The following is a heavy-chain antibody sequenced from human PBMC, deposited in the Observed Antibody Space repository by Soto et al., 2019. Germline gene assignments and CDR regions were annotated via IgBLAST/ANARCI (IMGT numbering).Heavy chain of an antibody. Sequence: ASVKVSCKASGGTFSSYTINWVRHATGQGLEWMGWMNPNSGNTAYAQKFQGRVTMTRNTSISTAYMELSSLRSEDTAVYYCAIERSSGAFDIWGQGTMVTVSS. D-gene: IGHD1-26*01. CDR3: AIERSSGAFDI. CDR1: GGTFSSYT. V-gene: IGHV1-8*02. J-gene: IGHJ3*02. CDR2: MNPNSGNT.